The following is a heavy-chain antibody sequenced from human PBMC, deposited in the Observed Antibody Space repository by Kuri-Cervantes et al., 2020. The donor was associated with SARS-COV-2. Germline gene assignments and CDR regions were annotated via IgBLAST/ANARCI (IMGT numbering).Heavy chain of an antibody. CDR3: AKDLYSSGWYTDY. Sequence: GESLKISCAASGFTVSSNYMSWVRQAPGKGLEWVSVIYSGGSTYYADSVKGRFTISRDNSKNTLYLQMNSLRAEDTALYYCAKDLYSSGWYTDYWGQGTLVTVSS. D-gene: IGHD6-19*01. CDR2: IYSGGST. CDR1: GFTVSSNY. J-gene: IGHJ4*02. V-gene: IGHV3-53*05.